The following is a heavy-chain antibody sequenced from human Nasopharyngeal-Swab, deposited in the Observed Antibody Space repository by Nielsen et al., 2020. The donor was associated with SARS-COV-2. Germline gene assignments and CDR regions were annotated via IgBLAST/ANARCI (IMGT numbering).Heavy chain of an antibody. Sequence: GESLKISCAASGFPLSHYYMTWVRPPPGKGLEWVSNIKQDGSEQFYADSVKGRFTISRDNAKNSLYLQMDSLRADDTAVYYCARESVVTGMDDATDIWGQGTMVTVS. V-gene: IGHV3-7*04. CDR2: IKQDGSEQ. J-gene: IGHJ3*02. CDR3: ARESVVTGMDDATDI. CDR1: GFPLSHYY. D-gene: IGHD2-21*02.